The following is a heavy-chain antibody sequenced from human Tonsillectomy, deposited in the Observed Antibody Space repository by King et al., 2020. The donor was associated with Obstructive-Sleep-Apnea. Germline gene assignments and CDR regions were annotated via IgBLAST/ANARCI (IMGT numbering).Heavy chain of an antibody. CDR1: GYTISNYG. CDR3: ASPDGSGSHPPYYDY. J-gene: IGHJ4*02. Sequence: VQLVESGGGVVQPGRSLRLSCAASGYTISNYGMHWVRQAPGKGLEWVAIILYDGSNTYYADSVKGRFTISRDNSKNTLYLQMNSLRSEDTAVYCCASPDGSGSHPPYYDYWGQGTLVTVSS. D-gene: IGHD3-10*01. CDR2: ILYDGSNT. V-gene: IGHV3-30*03.